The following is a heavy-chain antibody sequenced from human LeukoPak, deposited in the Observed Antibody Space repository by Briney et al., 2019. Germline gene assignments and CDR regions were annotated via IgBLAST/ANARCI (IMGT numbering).Heavy chain of an antibody. Sequence: PGGSLRLSCAASGFTFSSYEMNWVRQAPGKGLEWVSYISSGDISIYYADSVKGRFTISRDNAKNSLYLQMNSLRAEDTAVYYCATLVNYWSFDYSGQGTLVTVSS. CDR3: ATLVNYWSFDY. CDR2: ISSGDISI. V-gene: IGHV3-48*03. CDR1: GFTFSSYE. J-gene: IGHJ4*02. D-gene: IGHD1-1*01.